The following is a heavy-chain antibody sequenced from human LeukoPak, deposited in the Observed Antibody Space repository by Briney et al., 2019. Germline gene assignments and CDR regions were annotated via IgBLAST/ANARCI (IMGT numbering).Heavy chain of an antibody. V-gene: IGHV3-23*01. CDR1: GFTFSSYA. J-gene: IGHJ4*02. D-gene: IGHD3-3*01. CDR2: ISGSGGST. Sequence: PGGSLRLSCAASGFTFSSYAMSWVRQAPGKGLEWVSAISGSGGSTYYADSVKGRFTISRDNSKNTLYLQMNSLRAEDTALYYCAKEVQGEYYDFWSGYYTDYFDYWGQGTLVTVSS. CDR3: AKEVQGEYYDFWSGYYTDYFDY.